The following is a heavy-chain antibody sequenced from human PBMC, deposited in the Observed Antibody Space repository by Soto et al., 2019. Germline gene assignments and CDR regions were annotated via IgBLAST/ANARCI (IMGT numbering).Heavy chain of an antibody. CDR2: ISGSGATP. J-gene: IGHJ4*02. CDR1: GFTFNNYA. V-gene: IGHV3-23*01. CDR3: AKAGYCTGVSCYFYYFDS. Sequence: EVQLLESGGGLLQPGGSLRLSCSASGFTFNNYAMAWVRQAPGEGLEWVSGISGSGATPYYADSVKGRFTISRDNSKNTLLLQMNSLSAEATAVYFCAKAGYCTGVSCYFYYFDSWGQGPLVTVSS. D-gene: IGHD2-15*01.